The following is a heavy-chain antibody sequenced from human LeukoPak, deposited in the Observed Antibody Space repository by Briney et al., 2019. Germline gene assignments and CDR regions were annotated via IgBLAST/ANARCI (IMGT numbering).Heavy chain of an antibody. CDR3: ARGVVGATTGYYFDY. V-gene: IGHV4-4*07. D-gene: IGHD1-26*01. CDR1: GGSISSYY. J-gene: IGHJ4*02. CDR2: IYTSGST. Sequence: PPETLSLTCTVSGGSISSYYWSWIRQPAGKGLEWIGRIYTSGSTNYNPSLKGRVTMSVDTSKNQFSLKLSSVTAADTAVYYCARGVVGATTGYYFDYWGQGTLVTVSS.